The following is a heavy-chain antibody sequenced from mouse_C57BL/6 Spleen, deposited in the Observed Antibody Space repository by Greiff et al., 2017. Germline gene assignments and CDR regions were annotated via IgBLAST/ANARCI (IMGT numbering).Heavy chain of an antibody. V-gene: IGHV1-50*01. D-gene: IGHD1-1*02. Sequence: QVQLQQPGAELVKPGASVKLSCKASGYTFTSYWMQWVKQRPGQGLEWIGEIDPSDSYTNYNQKFKGKATLTVDTSSSTAYMQLSSLTSEDSAVYYCARRWGFYAMDDWGQGTSVTVSS. CDR1: GYTFTSYW. CDR2: IDPSDSYT. J-gene: IGHJ4*01. CDR3: ARRWGFYAMDD.